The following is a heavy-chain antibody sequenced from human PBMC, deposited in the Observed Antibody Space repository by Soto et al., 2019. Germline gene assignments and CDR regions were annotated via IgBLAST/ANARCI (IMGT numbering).Heavy chain of an antibody. CDR1: GFTLSGYA. V-gene: IGHV3-64*01. D-gene: IGHD6-6*01. J-gene: IGHJ6*03. Sequence: PGGSLRLSCAASGFTLSGYAMDWVRQAPGKGLEYVSGISSNGVGTYYANSVQGRFTISRDNSKNTVYLQMGSLRPEDIAVYNCGRRARPDFYYMDVWGKGTTVPVS. CDR2: ISSNGVGT. CDR3: GRRARPDFYYMDV.